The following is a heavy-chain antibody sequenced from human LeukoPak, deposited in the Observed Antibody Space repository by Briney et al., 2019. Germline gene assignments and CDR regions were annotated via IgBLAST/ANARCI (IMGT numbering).Heavy chain of an antibody. Sequence: ASVKVSCKTSGGTSSNYGINWVRQAPGQGLEWMGGIIPIFGAANYAQKFQGRVTITADASTTTAYMELGSLRSEDTATYYCARDKLENAGYCTSTKCYTTFDPWGQGTLVTVSS. V-gene: IGHV1-69*13. CDR1: GGTSSNYG. J-gene: IGHJ5*02. CDR2: IIPIFGAA. D-gene: IGHD2-2*02. CDR3: ARDKLENAGYCTSTKCYTTFDP.